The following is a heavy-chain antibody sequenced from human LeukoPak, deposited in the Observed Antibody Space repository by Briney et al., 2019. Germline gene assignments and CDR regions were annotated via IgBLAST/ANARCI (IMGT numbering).Heavy chain of an antibody. J-gene: IGHJ4*02. V-gene: IGHV6-1*01. CDR2: TYYRSKWNN. CDR1: GDTVSSNIAA. Sequence: SQTLSLTRAISGDTVSSNIAAWYWIRQSPSRGLEWLGRTYYRSKWNNDYAVSVKSRISINPDTSKNQFSLQLNSVTPEDTAVYYCARDLCSGGSCYWRFDYWGQGTLVTVPS. D-gene: IGHD2-15*01. CDR3: ARDLCSGGSCYWRFDY.